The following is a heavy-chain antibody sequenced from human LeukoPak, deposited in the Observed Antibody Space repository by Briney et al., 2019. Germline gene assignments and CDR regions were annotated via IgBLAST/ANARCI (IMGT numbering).Heavy chain of an antibody. J-gene: IGHJ4*02. V-gene: IGHV4-38-2*01. CDR2: IYHSGST. Sequence: PSETLSLTCAVSGHSISSGYYWGWVRQPPGKGLEWIGSIYHSGSTFYNPSLKRGVTISVDTSKNQFSLKLSSVTAADTAVYYCARRRIQLWPIGPNYFDYWGQGTLATVSS. CDR1: GHSISSGYY. D-gene: IGHD5-18*01. CDR3: ARRRIQLWPIGPNYFDY.